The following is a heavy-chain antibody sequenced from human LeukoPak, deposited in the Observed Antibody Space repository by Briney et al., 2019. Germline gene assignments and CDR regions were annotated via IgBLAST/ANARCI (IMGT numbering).Heavy chain of an antibody. Sequence: ASVKVSCKASGGTFSNYAISWVRQAPGQGLEWMAGIIPIFGTANYAQKFQGRVTITADESTSTAYMELSSLRSEDTAVYYCARASYANYYGSGSYYNQFLYYYMDVWGKGTTVIVSS. D-gene: IGHD3-10*01. V-gene: IGHV1-69*01. CDR3: ARASYANYYGSGSYYNQFLYYYMDV. CDR2: IIPIFGTA. CDR1: GGTFSNYA. J-gene: IGHJ6*03.